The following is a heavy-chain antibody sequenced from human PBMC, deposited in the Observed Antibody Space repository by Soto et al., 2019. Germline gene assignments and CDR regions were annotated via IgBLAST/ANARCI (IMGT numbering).Heavy chain of an antibody. D-gene: IGHD3-10*01. CDR1: GGSISSYY. CDR2: IYYSGST. CDR3: ARLEYYYGSGSYYRWFDP. V-gene: IGHV4-59*01. Sequence: PSETLSLTCTVSGGSISSYYWSWIRQPPGKGLEWIGYIYYSGSTNYNPSLKSRVTISVDTSKNQFSLKLSSVTAADTAVYYCARLEYYYGSGSYYRWFDPWGQGTLVTVST. J-gene: IGHJ5*02.